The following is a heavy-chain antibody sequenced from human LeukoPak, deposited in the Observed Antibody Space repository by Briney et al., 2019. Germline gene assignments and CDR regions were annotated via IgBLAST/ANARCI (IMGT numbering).Heavy chain of an antibody. D-gene: IGHD3-9*01. Sequence: GGSLRLSCEGSGFPFASYVMSWVRQAPGKGLEWIAYINHDAEMIFYPDFVKGRFTISRDNAKESLYLQMNALRYEDTAIYYCARDHDWAFDLWGQGTLVTVSS. CDR3: ARDHDWAFDL. V-gene: IGHV3-48*02. CDR1: GFPFASYV. CDR2: INHDAEMI. J-gene: IGHJ4*02.